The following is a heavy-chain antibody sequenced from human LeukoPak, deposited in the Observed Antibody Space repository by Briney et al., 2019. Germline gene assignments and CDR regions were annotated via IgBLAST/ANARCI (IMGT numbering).Heavy chain of an antibody. J-gene: IGHJ3*02. Sequence: KPSETLSLTCTVSGGSISSHYWIWIRQPPGKGLEWIGYIYYSGSTNYNPSLKSRVTISVDTSKNQFSLKLSSVTAADTAVYYCARTTSGGLDIWGQGTMVTVSS. CDR1: GGSISSHY. CDR2: IYYSGST. V-gene: IGHV4-59*11. CDR3: ARTTSGGLDI. D-gene: IGHD3-16*01.